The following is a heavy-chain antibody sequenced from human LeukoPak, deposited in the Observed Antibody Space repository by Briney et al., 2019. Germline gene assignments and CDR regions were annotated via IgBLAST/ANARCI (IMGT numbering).Heavy chain of an antibody. J-gene: IGHJ3*02. CDR1: GGTFSSYA. D-gene: IGHD3-22*01. CDR2: IIPIFGTA. V-gene: IGHV1-69*05. CDR3: ARYIYYDSSGYPDAFDI. Sequence: ASVKVSCKASGGTFSSYAISWVRQAPGQGLEWMGGIIPIFGTANYAQKFQGRVTITTDESTSTAYMELSSLRSEDTAVYYCARYIYYDSSGYPDAFDIWGQGTMVTVSS.